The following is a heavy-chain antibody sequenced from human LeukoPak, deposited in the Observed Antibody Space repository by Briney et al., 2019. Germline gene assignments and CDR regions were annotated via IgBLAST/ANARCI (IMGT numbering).Heavy chain of an antibody. CDR3: ARDYYYDSSGIHAFDI. V-gene: IGHV3-21*01. J-gene: IGHJ3*02. Sequence: GGSLRLSCAASGFTFSSYSMNWVRQAPGKGLEWVSSISSSSSYIYYADSVKGRFTISRDNAKNTLYLQMNSLRAEDTAVYYCARDYYYDSSGIHAFDIWGQGTMVTVSS. CDR1: GFTFSSYS. CDR2: ISSSSSYI. D-gene: IGHD3-22*01.